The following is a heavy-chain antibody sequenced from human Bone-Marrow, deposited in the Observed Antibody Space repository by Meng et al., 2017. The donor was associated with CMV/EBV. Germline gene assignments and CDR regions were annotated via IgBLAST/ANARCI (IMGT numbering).Heavy chain of an antibody. D-gene: IGHD1-26*01. CDR1: GFTFSSYW. V-gene: IGHV3-74*01. CDR3: ARAGEWEPPGDY. Sequence: GGSLRLSCAASGFTFSSYWMHWVRQAPGKGLVWVSRINSDGSSTSYADSVKGRFTISRDNAKNTLYLQMNSLRAEDTAVYYCARAGEWEPPGDYWGQGTLVTVSS. J-gene: IGHJ4*02. CDR2: INSDGSST.